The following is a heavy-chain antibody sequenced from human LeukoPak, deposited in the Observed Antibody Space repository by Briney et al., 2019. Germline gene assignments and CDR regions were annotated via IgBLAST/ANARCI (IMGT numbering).Heavy chain of an antibody. Sequence: SETLSLTCSVSDYSISSGYYWGWIRQPPGKGLEWIGTMFHSGDTYYNPSLKSRVIVSLDTSKNQFSLKLTSVTAADTAVYYCARDTGQYAPGTPGFTRFDPWGQGTLVTVSS. D-gene: IGHD3-10*01. V-gene: IGHV4-38-2*02. CDR3: ARDTGQYAPGTPGFTRFDP. CDR1: DYSISSGYY. CDR2: MFHSGDT. J-gene: IGHJ5*02.